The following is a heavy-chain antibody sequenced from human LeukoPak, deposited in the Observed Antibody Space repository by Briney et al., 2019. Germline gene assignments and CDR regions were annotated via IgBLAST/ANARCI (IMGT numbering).Heavy chain of an antibody. D-gene: IGHD3-22*01. Sequence: SETLSLTCTVSGGSISSGGYYWSWIRQPPGKGLEWIGYIYYSGSTNYNPSLKSRVTISVDTSKNQFSLKLSSVTAADTAVYYCARQPDPLGPSSGYYYVARGAFDIWGQGTMVTVSS. CDR2: IYYSGST. J-gene: IGHJ3*02. CDR1: GGSISSGGYY. V-gene: IGHV4-61*08. CDR3: ARQPDPLGPSSGYYYVARGAFDI.